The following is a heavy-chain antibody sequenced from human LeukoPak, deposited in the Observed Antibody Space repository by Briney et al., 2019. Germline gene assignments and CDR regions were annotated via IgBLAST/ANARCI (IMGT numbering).Heavy chain of an antibody. CDR3: ARDYFTMVRGVIIGAGY. V-gene: IGHV3-30*03. CDR1: GFTFSSYG. J-gene: IGHJ4*02. CDR2: ISYDGSNK. D-gene: IGHD3-10*01. Sequence: PGGSLRLSCAASGFTFSSYGMHWVRQAPGKGLEWVAVISYDGSNKYYADSVKGRFTISRDNSKNTLYLQMNSLRAEDTAVYYCARDYFTMVRGVIIGAGYWGQGTLVTVSS.